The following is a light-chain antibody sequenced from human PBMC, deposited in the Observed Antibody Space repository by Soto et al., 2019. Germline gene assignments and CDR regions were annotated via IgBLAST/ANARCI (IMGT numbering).Light chain of an antibody. J-gene: IGKJ4*01. Sequence: DIQMTQSPSTLSGSVGDRVTITCRASQTISSWLAWYQQKPGKAPKLLIYKASTLKSGVPSRFSGSGSGTEFTLTISSLQSEDFAVYYCQQYTSLTFGGGTKVDIK. CDR1: QTISSW. CDR2: KAS. V-gene: IGKV1-5*03. CDR3: QQYTSLT.